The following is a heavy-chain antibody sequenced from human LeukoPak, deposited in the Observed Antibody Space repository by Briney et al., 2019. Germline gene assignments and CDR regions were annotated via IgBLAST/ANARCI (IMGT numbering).Heavy chain of an antibody. CDR2: INHSGST. Sequence: SETLSLTCAVYGGSLSGYYWSWIRQPPGKGLEWIGEINHSGSTNYNPSLKSRVTISVDTSKNQFSLKLSSVTAADTAVYYCARDGKGRGTGTTTFVRYYYYYGMDVWGQGTTVTVSS. CDR3: ARDGKGRGTGTTTFVRYYYYYGMDV. D-gene: IGHD1-7*01. J-gene: IGHJ6*02. V-gene: IGHV4-34*01. CDR1: GGSLSGYY.